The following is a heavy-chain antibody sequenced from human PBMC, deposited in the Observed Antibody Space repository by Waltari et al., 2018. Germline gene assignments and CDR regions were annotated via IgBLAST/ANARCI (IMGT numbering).Heavy chain of an antibody. V-gene: IGHV1-46*01. J-gene: IGHJ5*01. D-gene: IGHD2-21*01. CDR2: IYSSSGAR. CDR1: GYTFTSHY. Sequence: QVQLVQSGAEVKKTGASVKVSCKASGYTFTSHYMHWVRQAPGQGLEWMGVIYSSSGARSYAQKFQGRVTMTRDTSTSTVYMELSSLRPEDTAVYYCARAGSMVQGIVADWLDSWGQGTLVTVSS. CDR3: ARAGSMVQGIVADWLDS.